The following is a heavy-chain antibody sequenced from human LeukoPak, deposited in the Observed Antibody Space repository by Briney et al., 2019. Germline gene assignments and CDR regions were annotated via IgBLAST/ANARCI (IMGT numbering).Heavy chain of an antibody. CDR3: GRGYMGGFDA. CDR1: GDSFTNFY. V-gene: IGHV4-59*08. J-gene: IGHJ5*02. CDR2: IYHRGIT. Sequence: PSETLSLTCTVAGDSFTNFYWSWLPQPPGKGREWIGYIYHRGITKYNTSLKSRATMSVDASKKQFSLQLRFLSAENTAVYFCGRGYMGGFDASGERNLFTASS. D-gene: IGHD5-18*01.